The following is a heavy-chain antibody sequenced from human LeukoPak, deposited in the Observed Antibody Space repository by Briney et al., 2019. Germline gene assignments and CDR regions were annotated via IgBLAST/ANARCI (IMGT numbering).Heavy chain of an antibody. CDR3: ARPIAAGGAFDI. Sequence: ASVKVSCRASEGTFSSSAITWIRQAPGGGLEWMGRISAYNGNTNYAQKLQGRVTMTTDTSTSTAYMELRSLRSDDTAVYYCARPIAAGGAFDIWGQGTMVTVSS. CDR1: EGTFSSSA. CDR2: ISAYNGNT. J-gene: IGHJ3*02. D-gene: IGHD6-13*01. V-gene: IGHV1-18*01.